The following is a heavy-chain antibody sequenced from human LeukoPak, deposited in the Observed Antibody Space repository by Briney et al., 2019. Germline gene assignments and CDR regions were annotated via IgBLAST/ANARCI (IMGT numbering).Heavy chain of an antibody. CDR1: GGSISSSNYY. V-gene: IGHV4-39*01. CDR3: ADHIAAAGHHYFDY. D-gene: IGHD6-13*01. CDR2: SYYSGRT. Sequence: SETLSLTCTVSGGSISSSNYYWGWIRQPPGKGLEWIGSSYYSGRTYYSPSLKSRVTISVDTSKNQFSLKLSSVTAADTAVYHCADHIAAAGHHYFDYWGQGTLVTVSS. J-gene: IGHJ4*02.